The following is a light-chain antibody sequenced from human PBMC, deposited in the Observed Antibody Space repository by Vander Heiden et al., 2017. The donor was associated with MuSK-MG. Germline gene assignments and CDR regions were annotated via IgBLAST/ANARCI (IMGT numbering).Light chain of an antibody. V-gene: IGKV3-11*01. Sequence: EVVLTQSPATLSLSPGEGATLSCRASQSVSTYLAWYQQKPGQAPRLLIYDASNRATGIPARFSGSGSGTDFTLTISSLEPEDFAVYYCQQYSKWPPLTFGGGTKVEIK. CDR2: DAS. J-gene: IGKJ4*01. CDR3: QQYSKWPPLT. CDR1: QSVSTY.